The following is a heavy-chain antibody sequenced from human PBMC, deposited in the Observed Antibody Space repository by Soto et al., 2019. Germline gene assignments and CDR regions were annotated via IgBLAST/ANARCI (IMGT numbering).Heavy chain of an antibody. V-gene: IGHV4-59*01. J-gene: IGHJ4*02. Sequence: TSXTLSLTCTVSGGSMSSYYWSWIRQPPGKGLEWIGYIYYSGSTNYNPSLKSRVTISVDTSKNQFSLKLSSVTAADTAVYYCARKPDTYGDPFDYWGQGTLVTVSS. CDR1: GGSMSSYY. CDR2: IYYSGST. D-gene: IGHD4-17*01. CDR3: ARKPDTYGDPFDY.